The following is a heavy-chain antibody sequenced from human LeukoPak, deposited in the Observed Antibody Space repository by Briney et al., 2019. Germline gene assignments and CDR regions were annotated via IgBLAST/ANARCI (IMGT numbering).Heavy chain of an antibody. J-gene: IGHJ4*02. Sequence: GESLKISCAASGFTVSSNYMSWVRQAPGKGLEWVSVIYSGGSTYYADSVKGRFTISRDNSKNTVYLQMNSLRAEDTAVYYCARSLGGSSDYWGQGTLVTVSS. V-gene: IGHV3-66*01. D-gene: IGHD1-26*01. CDR1: GFTVSSNY. CDR3: ARSLGGSSDY. CDR2: IYSGGST.